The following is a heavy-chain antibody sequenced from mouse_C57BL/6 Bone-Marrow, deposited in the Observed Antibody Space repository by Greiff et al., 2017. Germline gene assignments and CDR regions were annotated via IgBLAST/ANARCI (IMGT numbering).Heavy chain of an antibody. CDR3: ARWGDLLWYSYYFDY. D-gene: IGHD2-1*01. V-gene: IGHV14-2*01. CDR2: IDPEDGET. J-gene: IGHJ2*01. CDR1: GFNIKDYY. Sequence: VHVKQSGAELVKPGASVKLSCTASGFNIKDYYMHWVKQRTEQGLEWIGRIDPEDGETKYAPKFQGKATITADTSSNTAYLQLSSLTSEDTAVYYCARWGDLLWYSYYFDYWGQGTTLTVSS.